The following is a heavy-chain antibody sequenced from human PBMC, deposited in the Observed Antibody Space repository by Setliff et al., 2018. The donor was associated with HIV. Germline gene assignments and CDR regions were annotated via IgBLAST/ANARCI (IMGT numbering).Heavy chain of an antibody. J-gene: IGHJ4*02. Sequence: GASVKVSCKASGYTFTSYGMSWVRQATGQGLEWMGWMNPNSGNTGYAQKFQGRVTMTRNTSISTAYMELSSLRSEDTAMYYCARFSYGSVWPETDYWGQGTLVTVSS. CDR3: ARFSYGSVWPETDY. D-gene: IGHD6-25*01. V-gene: IGHV1-8*02. CDR1: GYTFTSYG. CDR2: MNPNSGNT.